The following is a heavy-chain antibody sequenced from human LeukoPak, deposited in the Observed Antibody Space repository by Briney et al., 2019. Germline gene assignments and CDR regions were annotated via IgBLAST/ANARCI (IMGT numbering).Heavy chain of an antibody. CDR3: ARGAGGYDWNDAFDI. J-gene: IGHJ3*02. Sequence: GGSLRLSCAASRFSFSSYSMNWVRQAPGKGLEWVSSITSSSSFIYYADSVKGRFTISRDNARNSLYLQMNSLRAEDTAAYYCARGAGGYDWNDAFDIWGQGTMVTVSS. CDR2: ITSSSSFI. CDR1: RFSFSSYS. V-gene: IGHV3-21*01. D-gene: IGHD5-12*01.